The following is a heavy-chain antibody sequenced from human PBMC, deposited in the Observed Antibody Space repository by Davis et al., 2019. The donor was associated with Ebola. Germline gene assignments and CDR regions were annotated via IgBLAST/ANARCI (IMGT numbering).Heavy chain of an antibody. CDR3: ARFIGYYYGMDV. CDR2: IFPGDSDT. J-gene: IGHJ6*02. V-gene: IGHV5-51*01. Sequence: VSCKGSGYSFSSYWIVWVRQMPGKGLACMGIIFPGDSDTRYSPSFQGQVTISADKSISTAYLQWSSLKASDTAMYYCARFIGYYYGMDVWGQGTTVTVSS. D-gene: IGHD1-26*01. CDR1: GYSFSSYW.